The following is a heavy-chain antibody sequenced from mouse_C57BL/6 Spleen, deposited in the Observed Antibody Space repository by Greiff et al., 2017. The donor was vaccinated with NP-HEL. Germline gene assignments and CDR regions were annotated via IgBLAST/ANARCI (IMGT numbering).Heavy chain of an antibody. CDR2: INPGSGGT. CDR3: ARWRELTGTDWYFDV. CDR1: GYAFTNYL. J-gene: IGHJ1*03. V-gene: IGHV1-54*01. D-gene: IGHD4-1*01. Sequence: VQLQQSGAELVRPGTSVKVSCTASGYAFTNYLIEWVKQRPGQGLEWIGVINPGSGGTKYHEKITGKATLTADKSSRTAYVQLSSLTSEDSAVYFCARWRELTGTDWYFDVWGTGTTVTVSS.